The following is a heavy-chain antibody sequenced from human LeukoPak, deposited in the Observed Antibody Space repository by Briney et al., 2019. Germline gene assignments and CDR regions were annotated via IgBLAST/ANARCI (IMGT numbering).Heavy chain of an antibody. J-gene: IGHJ5*02. CDR3: ASHFGLARFDP. V-gene: IGHV4-39*07. CDR1: GGSISSYY. Sequence: SETLSLTCTVSGGSISSYYWGWIRQPPGKGLEWIGSIYYSGSTYYNPSLKSRVTISVDTSKNQFSLKLSSVTAADTAVYYCASHFGLARFDPWGQGTLVTVSS. CDR2: IYYSGST. D-gene: IGHD1-26*01.